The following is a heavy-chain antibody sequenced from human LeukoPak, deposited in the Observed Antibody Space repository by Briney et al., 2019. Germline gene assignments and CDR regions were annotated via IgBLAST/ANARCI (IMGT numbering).Heavy chain of an antibody. J-gene: IGHJ4*02. CDR2: ISWDGGST. V-gene: IGHV3-43*01. CDR3: AKGSSGWYGNFDH. Sequence: GGSLRLSCAASGFTFDDYTMHWVRQAPGKGLEWVSLISWDGGSTYYADSVKGRFTISRDNSKNSLYLQMNSLRTEDTALYYCAKGSSGWYGNFDHWGQGTLVTVSS. CDR1: GFTFDDYT. D-gene: IGHD6-19*01.